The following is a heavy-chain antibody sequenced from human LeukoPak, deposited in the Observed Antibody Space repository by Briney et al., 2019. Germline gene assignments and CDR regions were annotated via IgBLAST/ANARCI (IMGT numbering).Heavy chain of an antibody. CDR1: GYTFTGYY. CDR2: INPNSGGT. Sequence: ASVKVSCKASGYTFTGYYMHWVRQAPGQGLEWMGWINPNSGGTNYAQKFQGRVTMTRDTSISTAYMELSRLRSDDTAVYYCATVQLERNGIDYWGQGTLVTVSS. J-gene: IGHJ4*02. V-gene: IGHV1-2*02. CDR3: ATVQLERNGIDY. D-gene: IGHD1-1*01.